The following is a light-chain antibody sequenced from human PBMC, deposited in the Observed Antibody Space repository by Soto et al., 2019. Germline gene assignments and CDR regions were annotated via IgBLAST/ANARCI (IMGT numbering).Light chain of an antibody. Sequence: DIQMTQSPSTLSASVGDRVTITCRASQSISSWLAWYQQKPGKAPKLLIYDASSLESGVPSRFSGSGSGTEFPLTIRRLQPDDFATYYCQQYNSYLVTFGQGTQVEIK. CDR2: DAS. J-gene: IGKJ1*01. CDR1: QSISSW. CDR3: QQYNSYLVT. V-gene: IGKV1-5*01.